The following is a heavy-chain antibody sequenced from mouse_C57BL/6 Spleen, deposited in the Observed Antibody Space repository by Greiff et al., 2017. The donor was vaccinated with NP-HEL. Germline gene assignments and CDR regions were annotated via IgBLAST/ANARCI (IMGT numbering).Heavy chain of an antibody. CDR2: INPGSGST. D-gene: IGHD2-1*01. CDR3: ATGYYDNYGGY. V-gene: IGHV1-55*01. Sequence: QVQLQQPGAELVKPGASVKMSCKASGYTFTSYWITWVKQRPGQGLEWIGAINPGSGSTNYNEKFKSKATLPVDTTSSTADMQLSSLTSEDSAVCYCATGYYDNYGGYWGQGTTVTVSS. CDR1: GYTFTSYW. J-gene: IGHJ2*01.